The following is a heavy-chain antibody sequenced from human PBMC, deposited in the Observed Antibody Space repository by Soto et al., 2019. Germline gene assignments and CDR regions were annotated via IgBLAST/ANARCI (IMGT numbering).Heavy chain of an antibody. V-gene: IGHV3-30*18. CDR1: GFTFSSYG. CDR2: ISYDGSNK. D-gene: IGHD3-10*01. CDR3: ANLFRSVDDSRDLFDY. J-gene: IGHJ4*02. Sequence: GGSLRLSCAASGFTFSSYGMHWVRQAPGKGLEWVAVISYDGSNKYYADSVKGRFTISRDNSKNTLYLQMNSLRAEDTAVYYCANLFRSVDDSRDLFDYWGQGTLVTVSS.